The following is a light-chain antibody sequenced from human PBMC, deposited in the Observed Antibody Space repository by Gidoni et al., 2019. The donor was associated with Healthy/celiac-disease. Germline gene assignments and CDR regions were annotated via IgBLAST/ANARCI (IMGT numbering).Light chain of an antibody. CDR3: QQYYSTPRT. CDR2: WAS. V-gene: IGKV4-1*01. CDR1: QSVLYSSNNKNY. J-gene: IGKJ1*01. Sequence: DIVMTQSPDSLAVSLGERATINCKSSQSVLYSSNNKNYLACYQQKPGQPPKLLMYWASTRASAVPDRCSGGGSWTDFTLTISSLQAEDVAVYYCQQYYSTPRTFGQGTKVEIK.